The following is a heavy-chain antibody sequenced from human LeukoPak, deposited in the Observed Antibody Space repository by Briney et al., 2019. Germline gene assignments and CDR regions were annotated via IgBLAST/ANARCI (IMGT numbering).Heavy chain of an antibody. CDR1: GYTFTSYG. D-gene: IGHD3-10*01. CDR3: ARDEITMVRGSSVY. J-gene: IGHJ4*02. CDR2: ISAYNGNT. Sequence: ASVKVSCKASGYTFTSYGISWVRQAPGQGLEGMGWISAYNGNTNYAQKLQGRITMTTDTSTSTAYMELRSLRSDDTAVYYCARDEITMVRGSSVYWGQGTLVTVSS. V-gene: IGHV1-18*04.